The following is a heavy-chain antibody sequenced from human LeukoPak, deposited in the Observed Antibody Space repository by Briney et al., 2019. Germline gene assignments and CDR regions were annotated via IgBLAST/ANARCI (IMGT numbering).Heavy chain of an antibody. CDR2: VNPNSGGT. CDR3: ARDLGNNWYGMYFFDY. J-gene: IGHJ4*02. V-gene: IGHV1-2*02. CDR1: GYTFTGYY. D-gene: IGHD1-1*01. Sequence: AXVKVSCKASGYTFTGYYIHWVRQAPGQGLEWMGWVNPNSGGTNYAQKFQGRVTMTRDTSISTAYMDLSRLRSDDTAVYYCARDLGNNWYGMYFFDYWGQGTLVTVSS.